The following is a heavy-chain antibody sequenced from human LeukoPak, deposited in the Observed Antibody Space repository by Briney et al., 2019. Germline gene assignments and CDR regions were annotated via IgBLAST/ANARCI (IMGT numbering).Heavy chain of an antibody. D-gene: IGHD1-26*01. J-gene: IGHJ5*02. CDR3: ARGRRGRGVFDP. V-gene: IGHV4-34*01. CDR2: INHSGST. CDR1: GGSFSGYY. Sequence: PSETLSLTCAVYGGSFSGYYWSWIRQPPGKGLERIGEINHSGSTNYNQSLKSRVTISVATSKYQFPLKLSSGTAADTAVYYCARGRRGRGVFDPWGQGTLVTVSS.